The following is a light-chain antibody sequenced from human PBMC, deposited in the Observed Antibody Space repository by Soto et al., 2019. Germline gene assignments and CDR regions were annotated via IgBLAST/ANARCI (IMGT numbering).Light chain of an antibody. V-gene: IGKV3-15*01. CDR2: AAS. CDR3: QQYNNWYT. J-gene: IGKJ2*01. Sequence: EIVMTQSPATLSVSPGERATLSCRASQSVRSNLAWYQQTPGQAPRLLIYAASTRATGIPARFSGSGSGTEFTLTISSLQSEDFAVYYCQQYNNWYTFGQGTKWEIK. CDR1: QSVRSN.